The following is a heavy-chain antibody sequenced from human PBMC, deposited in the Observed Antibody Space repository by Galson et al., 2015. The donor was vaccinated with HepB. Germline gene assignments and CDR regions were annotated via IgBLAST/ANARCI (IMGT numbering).Heavy chain of an antibody. CDR1: GFTSGSYA. Sequence: SLRLSCAASGFTSGSYAMNWVRQAPGKGLEWVSGTSGSGGRTDYADSVKGRFTISRDNSKNTLCLQMNSLRAEDTAVYYCVKVKSAYYYGSGTQGEAFDIWGQGTMVTVSS. CDR2: TSGSGGRT. D-gene: IGHD3-10*01. CDR3: VKVKSAYYYGSGTQGEAFDI. V-gene: IGHV3-23*01. J-gene: IGHJ3*02.